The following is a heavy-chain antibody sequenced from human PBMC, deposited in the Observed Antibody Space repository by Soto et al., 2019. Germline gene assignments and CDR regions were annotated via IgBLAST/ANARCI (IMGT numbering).Heavy chain of an antibody. CDR1: GGTFSRYT. CDR3: ASHFTGVLVLGTSPPGGDNFGWDV. J-gene: IGHJ6*02. Sequence: QVQLVQSGAEVKKPGSSVKVSCKASGGTFSRYTFTWVRQAPGQGLEWMGRIIPIVDIPNYAQKFQGRVTITADKPTSTAYMELGRLTSDDTAVYYCASHFTGVLVLGTSPPGGDNFGWDVWGQGTTVSVS. CDR2: IIPIVDIP. D-gene: IGHD2-15*01. V-gene: IGHV1-69*02.